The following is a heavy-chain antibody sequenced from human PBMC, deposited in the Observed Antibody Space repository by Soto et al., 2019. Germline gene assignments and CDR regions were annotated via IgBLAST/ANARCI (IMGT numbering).Heavy chain of an antibody. V-gene: IGHV4-4*02. CDR2: AHHSGRT. CDR1: GDAMSSSNW. CDR3: ARSKATALDY. Sequence: QVQLQESGPGLLKPSGTLSLTCTVSGDAMSSSNWWNWVRQPPGKGLEWIGEAHHSGRTNYNPSLKSRVTKSVHRSQNRFTLKLSSVTAAVTAVYYCARSKATALDYWGQGTLVTVSS. J-gene: IGHJ4*02.